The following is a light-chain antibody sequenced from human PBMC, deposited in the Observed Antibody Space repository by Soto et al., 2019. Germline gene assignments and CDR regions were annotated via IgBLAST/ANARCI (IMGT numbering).Light chain of an antibody. CDR2: GAS. Sequence: EIVLTQSPGTLSLSPGERATLSCRASQSVSNNYLAWYQQKPGQAPRLLIYGASNRATGIPDRFSGSGSGTEFTLTISSLQSEDFAVYYCQQYNNWPPEGTFGQGTKVDI. CDR3: QQYNNWPPEGT. J-gene: IGKJ1*01. CDR1: QSVSNN. V-gene: IGKV3D-15*01.